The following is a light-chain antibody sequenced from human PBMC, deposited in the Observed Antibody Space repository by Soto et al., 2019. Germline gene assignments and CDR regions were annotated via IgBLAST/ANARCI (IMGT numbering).Light chain of an antibody. CDR1: SSDVGGYNY. Sequence: QSALTQPASVSGSLGQSITISCTGTSSDVGGYNYVSWYQQHPGKAPKVIIYEVSNRPSGVSNRFSGSKSGNTASLTISGLQPGDEADYYCSSYTSISTYVFGTGTKVTVL. CDR2: EVS. CDR3: SSYTSISTYV. J-gene: IGLJ1*01. V-gene: IGLV2-14*01.